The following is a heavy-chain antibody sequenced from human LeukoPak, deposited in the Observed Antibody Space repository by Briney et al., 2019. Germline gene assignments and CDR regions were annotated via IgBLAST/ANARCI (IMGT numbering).Heavy chain of an antibody. CDR3: AREAAGQWFDP. D-gene: IGHD6-25*01. V-gene: IGHV4-4*02. CDR1: GDSISSSNW. J-gene: IGHJ5*02. CDR2: IYHSGST. Sequence: SGTLSLTCAVSGDSISSSNWWTWVRQPPGKGLEWIGEIYHSGSTNYNPSLESRLTMSLDKSKDQFPLKLTSVTAADTAVYYCAREAAGQWFDPWGQGTLVTVSS.